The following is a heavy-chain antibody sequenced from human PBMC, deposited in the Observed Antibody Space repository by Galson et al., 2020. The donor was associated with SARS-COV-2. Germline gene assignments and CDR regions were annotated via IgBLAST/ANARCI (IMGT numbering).Heavy chain of an antibody. D-gene: IGHD4-17*01. Sequence: SETLSLTCTVSGGTISNYYWSWIRQSAETGLEWIGRIYPSGSSSYNTSLKSRVTMSVDASKNQFSLNLSSVTAADTAVYYCARDPLSRGRPGDYEVYYYYIMEVWGQGTTVTVSS. CDR1: GGTISNYY. CDR3: ARDPLSRGRPGDYEVYYYYIMEV. CDR2: IYPSGSS. V-gene: IGHV4-4*07. J-gene: IGHJ6*02.